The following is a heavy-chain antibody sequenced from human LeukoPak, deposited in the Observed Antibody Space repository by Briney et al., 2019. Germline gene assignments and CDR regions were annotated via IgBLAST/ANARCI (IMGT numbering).Heavy chain of an antibody. V-gene: IGHV4-59*01. CDR1: GGSISSYY. Sequence: SETLSLTCTVSGGSISSYYWSWIRHPPGKGLEWVGYIYYSGSTNYNPSLKSRVTISVDTSKNQFSLKLSSVTAADTAVYYCARVRVWRYYYYMDVWGKGTTVTVSS. CDR3: ARVRVWRYYYYMDV. J-gene: IGHJ6*03. CDR2: IYYSGST.